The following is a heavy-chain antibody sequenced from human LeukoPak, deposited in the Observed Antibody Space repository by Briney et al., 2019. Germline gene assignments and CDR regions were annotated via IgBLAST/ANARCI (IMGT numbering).Heavy chain of an antibody. CDR2: ISGSGGST. CDR1: GFTFSSYV. Sequence: GGSLRLSCAASGFTFSSYVMSWGRQAPGKGLEGVSAISGSGGSTYYADSVKGRFTVSRDNSKNTLYLQMNSLRAEDTAVYYCSKDSKYVFFDYWGQGSLVTVSS. CDR3: SKDSKYVFFDY. J-gene: IGHJ4*02. V-gene: IGHV3-23*01. D-gene: IGHD2-2*01.